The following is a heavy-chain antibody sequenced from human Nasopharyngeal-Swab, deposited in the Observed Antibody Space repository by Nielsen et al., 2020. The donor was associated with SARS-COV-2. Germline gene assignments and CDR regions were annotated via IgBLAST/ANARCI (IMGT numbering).Heavy chain of an antibody. V-gene: IGHV3-7*01. D-gene: IGHD3-16*02. CDR3: ARDKGLRDYVWGSSRSSYYYYNGMDV. CDR2: INQDGSEK. J-gene: IGHJ6*02. Sequence: GESLKISCAASGFTFSSYWMSWVRQAPGKGLEWVANINQDGSEKYYVDSVKGRFTISRDNAKNSLYLQMNSLRAEDTAVYYCARDKGLRDYVWGSSRSSYYYYNGMDVWGQGTTVTVSS. CDR1: GFTFSSYW.